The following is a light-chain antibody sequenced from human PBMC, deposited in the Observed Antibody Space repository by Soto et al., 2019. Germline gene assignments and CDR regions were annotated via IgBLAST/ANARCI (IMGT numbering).Light chain of an antibody. V-gene: IGLV2-14*01. CDR1: NNDGGAYNY. CDR3: ASYTISSTRV. J-gene: IGLJ3*02. CDR2: EVN. Sequence: QSALTQPASVSGSPGQSITISCTGSNNDGGAYNYVSWYQQHPGKAPRLIIYEVNNQPSGVSHRFSGSKSGNTASLTISGLQADDEADYYCASYTISSTRVFGGGTKVTVL.